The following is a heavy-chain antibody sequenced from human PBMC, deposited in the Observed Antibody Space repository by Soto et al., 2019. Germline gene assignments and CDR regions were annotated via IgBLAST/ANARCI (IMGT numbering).Heavy chain of an antibody. Sequence: SGPTLVNPTQTLTLTCSLSGISLSTSGVGLGWIRQTPGKALEWLALIYWNDDKHYSPSLKSRLTITKDTSKNQAVLTMTNTDPVAPAQYQCPRALATLPVFAFDVGGQGTVVTVP. CDR2: IYWNDDK. V-gene: IGHV2-5*01. J-gene: IGHJ3*01. D-gene: IGHD6-6*01. CDR1: GISLSTSGVG. CDR3: PRALATLPVFAFDV.